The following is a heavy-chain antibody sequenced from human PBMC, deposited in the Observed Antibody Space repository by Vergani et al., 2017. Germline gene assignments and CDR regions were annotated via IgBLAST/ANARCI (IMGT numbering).Heavy chain of an antibody. Sequence: QVQLVQSGAEVKKPGSSVKVSCKASGGTFSSYAISWVRQAPGQGLEWMGGIIPIFGTANHAQKFPGRVTITADESTSTAYWELSSLRSKDTAVYYCASNYDSSGYYTGDAFDIWGQGTMVTVSS. CDR3: ASNYDSSGYYTGDAFDI. CDR2: IIPIFGTA. CDR1: GGTFSSYA. V-gene: IGHV1-69*01. D-gene: IGHD3-22*01. J-gene: IGHJ3*02.